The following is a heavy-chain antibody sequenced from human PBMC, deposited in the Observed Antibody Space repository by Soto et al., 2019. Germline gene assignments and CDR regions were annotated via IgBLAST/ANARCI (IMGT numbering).Heavy chain of an antibody. CDR3: ARNSELKTSNWFDP. Sequence: KQSQTLSLTCAISGDSVSSNSAAWNWIRQSPSRGLEWLGRTYYRSKWYNDYAVSVKSRITINPDTSKNQFSLQLNSVTPEDTAVYYCARNSELKTSNWFDPWGQGTLVTVSS. CDR2: TYYRSKWYN. V-gene: IGHV6-1*01. J-gene: IGHJ5*02. CDR1: GDSVSSNSAA. D-gene: IGHD1-7*01.